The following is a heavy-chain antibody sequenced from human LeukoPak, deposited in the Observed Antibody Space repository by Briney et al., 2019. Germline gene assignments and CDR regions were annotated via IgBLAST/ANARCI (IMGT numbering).Heavy chain of an antibody. Sequence: GGSLRLSCAASGFTVSSNYMTWVRQAPGKGPEWVSIICSGGTTYYADSVKGRFTISRDSSKNTLYIQMSSLRAEDTAVYYCARVQTSAQPYIYNDILTGYHPWGQGTLVSVSS. J-gene: IGHJ5*02. CDR1: GFTVSSNY. D-gene: IGHD3-9*01. CDR2: ICSGGTT. CDR3: ARVQTSAQPYIYNDILTGYHP. V-gene: IGHV3-53*01.